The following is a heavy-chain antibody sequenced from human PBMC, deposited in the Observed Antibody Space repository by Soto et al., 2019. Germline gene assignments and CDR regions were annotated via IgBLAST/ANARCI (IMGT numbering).Heavy chain of an antibody. D-gene: IGHD6-13*01. CDR2: IHYSGTT. CDR3: AAGEASSRNLAPYYLDF. Sequence: NPSETLSLTSTVSGGSMRNYFWTWIRQPPGKGLEWIGYIHYSGTTSFCPSYNPSLRSRVTISEDTSKNQFSLKLLSVTTADTAVYFCAAGEASSRNLAPYYLDFWGQGTLVTVSS. CDR1: GGSMRNYF. V-gene: IGHV4-59*01. J-gene: IGHJ4*02.